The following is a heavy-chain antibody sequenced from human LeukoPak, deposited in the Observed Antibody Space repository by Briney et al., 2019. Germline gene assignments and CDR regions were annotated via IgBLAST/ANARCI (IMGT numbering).Heavy chain of an antibody. J-gene: IGHJ4*02. D-gene: IGHD6-13*01. CDR1: GYTFTSYD. CDR2: MNPNSGNT. CDR3: ARGLRREQQLLRAFDY. Sequence: ASVKVSCKASGYTFTSYDINWVRQATGQGLEWMGWMNPNSGNTGYARKFEGRVTMTRNTSISTAYMELSSLRSEDTAVYYCARGLRREQQLLRAFDYWGQGTPVTVSS. V-gene: IGHV1-8*01.